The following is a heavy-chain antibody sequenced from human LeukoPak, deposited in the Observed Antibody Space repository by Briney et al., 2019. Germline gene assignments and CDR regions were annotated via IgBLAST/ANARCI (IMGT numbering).Heavy chain of an antibody. Sequence: WASVKVSCKASGYTFTSYYMQWVRQAPGQGLEWMGIINPSGGSTSYAQKFQGRVTMTRDTSTSTAYMELRSLRSDDTAVYYCAREGVPAAIKTRGYYYYYMDVWGKGTTVTVSS. CDR2: INPSGGST. CDR1: GYTFTSYY. V-gene: IGHV1-46*01. CDR3: AREGVPAAIKTRGYYYYYMDV. D-gene: IGHD2-2*02. J-gene: IGHJ6*03.